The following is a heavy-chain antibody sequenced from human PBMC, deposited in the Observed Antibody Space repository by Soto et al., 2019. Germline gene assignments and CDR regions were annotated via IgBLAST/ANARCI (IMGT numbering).Heavy chain of an antibody. CDR2: IYYSGST. D-gene: IGHD6-19*01. CDR1: GGSISSYY. Sequence: SETLSLTCTVSGGSISSYYWSWIRQPPGKGLEWIGYIYYSGSTNYNPSLKSRVTISVDTSKNQFSLKLSSVTAADTAVYYCARDLYSGYSSGWYYYWGQGTLVTVSS. CDR3: ARDLYSGYSSGWYYY. V-gene: IGHV4-59*01. J-gene: IGHJ4*02.